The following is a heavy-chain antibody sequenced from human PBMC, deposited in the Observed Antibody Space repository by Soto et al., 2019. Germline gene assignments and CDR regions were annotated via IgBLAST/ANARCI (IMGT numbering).Heavy chain of an antibody. V-gene: IGHV3-30*01. CDR3: ARDKSKGAPDDLDS. J-gene: IGHJ4*02. D-gene: IGHD1-26*01. Sequence: GRFTISRDDSKSTLYLQMNSLRPEDTAVYYCARDKSKGAPDDLDSWGEGTRVAVSS.